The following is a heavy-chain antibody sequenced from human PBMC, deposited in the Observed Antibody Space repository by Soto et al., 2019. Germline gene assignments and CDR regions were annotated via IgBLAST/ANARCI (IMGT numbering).Heavy chain of an antibody. CDR1: GGSISSYC. J-gene: IGHJ6*03. D-gene: IGHD4-17*01. CDR2: IYYSGST. V-gene: IGHV4-59*01. Sequence: SETLSVTCTVAGGSISSYCWSWIRQPPGKGLEWIGYIYYSGSTNYNPSLKSRVTISVDTSKNQFSLKLSSVTAADTAVYYCARAGYGYYYYYMDVWGKGTTVTVSS. CDR3: ARAGYGYYYYYMDV.